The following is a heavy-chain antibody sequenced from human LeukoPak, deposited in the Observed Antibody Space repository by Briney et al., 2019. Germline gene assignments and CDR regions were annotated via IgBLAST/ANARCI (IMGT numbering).Heavy chain of an antibody. CDR2: ISSSSSYI. Sequence: PGGSLRLSCAASGFTFSSYSMNWVRQAPGKGLEWVSSISSSSSYIYYADSVKGRFTISRDNAKNSLYLQMNSLRAEDTAIYYCAKHSAGSGYAPFGYWGQGTLVTVSS. CDR3: AKHSAGSGYAPFGY. D-gene: IGHD3-3*01. J-gene: IGHJ4*02. CDR1: GFTFSSYS. V-gene: IGHV3-21*04.